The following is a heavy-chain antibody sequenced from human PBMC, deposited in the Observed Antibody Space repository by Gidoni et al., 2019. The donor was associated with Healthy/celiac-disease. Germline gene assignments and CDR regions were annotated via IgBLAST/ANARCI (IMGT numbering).Heavy chain of an antibody. CDR3: ARAQGGPKRQVTFDY. V-gene: IGHV4-34*01. CDR2: INHSGST. Sequence: QVQLQQWGAGLLKPSETLSLTCAVDGGSVSGYYWSWISQPPGKGLEWIGEINHSGSTNYHPSLKIRVTISVDTSKNQFSLKLSSVTAAYTAVYYCARAQGGPKRQVTFDYWGQGTLVTVSS. J-gene: IGHJ4*02. D-gene: IGHD2-21*02. CDR1: GGSVSGYY.